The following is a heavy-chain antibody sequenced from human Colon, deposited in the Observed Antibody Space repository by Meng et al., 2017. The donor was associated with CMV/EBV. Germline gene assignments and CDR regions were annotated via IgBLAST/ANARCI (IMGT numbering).Heavy chain of an antibody. J-gene: IGHJ4*02. D-gene: IGHD4-11*01. V-gene: IGHV3-30*04. CDR2: ISYDGSNK. CDR1: GFTFSSYA. Sequence: GGSLRLSCAASGFTFSSYAMHWVRQAPGKGLEWVAVISYDGSNKYYADSVKGRFTISRDNSKNTLYLQMNSLRAEDTAVYYCARDMGIYTNYVYYWGQGALVTVSS. CDR3: ARDMGIYTNYVYY.